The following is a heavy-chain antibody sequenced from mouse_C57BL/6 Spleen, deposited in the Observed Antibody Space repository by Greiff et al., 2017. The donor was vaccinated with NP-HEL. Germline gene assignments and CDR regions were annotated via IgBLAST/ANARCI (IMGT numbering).Heavy chain of an antibody. D-gene: IGHD3-2*01. CDR1: GFTFSSYA. CDR3: AREEGVLDSYAMDY. J-gene: IGHJ4*01. V-gene: IGHV5-4*01. CDR2: ISDGGSYT. Sequence: EVKLVESGGGLVKPGGSLKLSCAASGFTFSSYAMSWVRQTPEKRLEWVATISDGGSYTYYPDNVKGRFTISRDNAKNNLYLQMSHLKSEDTAMYYCAREEGVLDSYAMDYWGQGTSVTVSS.